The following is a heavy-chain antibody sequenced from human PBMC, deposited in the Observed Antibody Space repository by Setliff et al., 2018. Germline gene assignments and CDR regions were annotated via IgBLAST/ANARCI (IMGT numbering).Heavy chain of an antibody. V-gene: IGHV4-59*11. Sequence: SETLSLTCTVSGGSISSHYWSWIRQPPGKGLEWIGYIYYSGSTNYNPSLKSRVTISVDTSKNQFSLKLSSVTAADTAVYYCARGRIQLWKYYFDYWGQGTLVTVSS. CDR1: GGSISSHY. D-gene: IGHD5-18*01. CDR3: ARGRIQLWKYYFDY. J-gene: IGHJ4*02. CDR2: IYYSGST.